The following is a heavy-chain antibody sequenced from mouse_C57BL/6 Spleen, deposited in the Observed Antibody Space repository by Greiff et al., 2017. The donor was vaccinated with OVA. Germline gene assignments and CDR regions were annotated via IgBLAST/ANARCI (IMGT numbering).Heavy chain of an antibody. CDR1: GYTFTSYW. J-gene: IGHJ2*01. CDR2: IDPSDSYT. CDR3: ARWNYGSSYDY. V-gene: IGHV1-59*01. D-gene: IGHD1-1*01. Sequence: QVQLKQPGAELVRPGTSVKLSCKASGYTFTSYWMHWVKQRPGQGLEWIGVIDPSDSYTNYNQKFKGKATLTVDTSSSTAYMQLSSLTSEDSAVYYCARWNYGSSYDYWGQGTTLTVSS.